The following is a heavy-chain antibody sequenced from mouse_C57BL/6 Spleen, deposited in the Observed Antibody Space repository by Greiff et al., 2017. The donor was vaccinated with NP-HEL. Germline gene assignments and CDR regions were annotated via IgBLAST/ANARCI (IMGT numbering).Heavy chain of an antibody. CDR3: ARRITTVVATSDAMDY. CDR2: ITPSSGYT. CDR1: GYTFTSYT. Sequence: QVQLQQSGAELARPGVSVKMSCKASGYTFTSYTMHWVKQRPGQGLEWIGYITPSSGYTKYNQKFKDKATLTADKSSSTAYMQLSSLTSEDSAVYYCARRITTVVATSDAMDYWGQGTSVTVSS. J-gene: IGHJ4*01. D-gene: IGHD1-1*01. V-gene: IGHV1-4*01.